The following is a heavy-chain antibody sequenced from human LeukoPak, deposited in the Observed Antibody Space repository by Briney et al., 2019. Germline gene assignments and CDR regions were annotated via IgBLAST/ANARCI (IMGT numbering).Heavy chain of an antibody. J-gene: IGHJ5*02. CDR1: GFTFSSYA. D-gene: IGHD6-19*01. Sequence: GGSLRLSCAASGFTFSSYAMSWVRQAPGKGLEWVSAISGTGGRTYYADSVKGRFTISRDNSKNTLYLQMNSLRAEDTAVYYCAKEPASSGWFYPWGQGTLVAVSS. CDR3: AKEPASSGWFYP. V-gene: IGHV3-23*01. CDR2: ISGTGGRT.